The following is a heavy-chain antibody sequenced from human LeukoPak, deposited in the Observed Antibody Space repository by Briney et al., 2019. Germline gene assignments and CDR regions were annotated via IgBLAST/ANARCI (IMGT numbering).Heavy chain of an antibody. V-gene: IGHV4-59*01. CDR1: GGSISSYY. J-gene: IGHJ5*02. CDR3: ARSAVRQQLIRFGP. D-gene: IGHD6-13*01. CDR2: IYYSGST. Sequence: SETLSLTCTVSGGSISSYYWSWIRQPPGKGLEWIGYIYYSGSTSYNPSLKSRVTISVDTSKKQFSLKLTSVTAADTAVYYCARSAVRQQLIRFGPWGQGSLVTVSS.